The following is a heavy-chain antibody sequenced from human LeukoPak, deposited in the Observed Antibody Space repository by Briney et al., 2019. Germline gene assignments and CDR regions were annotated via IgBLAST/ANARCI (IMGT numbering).Heavy chain of an antibody. CDR1: AFTFTSYN. D-gene: IGHD4-11*01. CDR3: ARDVSYSNYDDY. V-gene: IGHV3-53*01. Sequence: GGSLRLSRAASAFTFTSYNMNWVRQAPGKGLEWVSVIYSGGSTYYADSVKGRFTISRDNSKNTLYLQMNSLRAEDTAVYYCARDVSYSNYDDYWGQGTLVTVSS. J-gene: IGHJ4*02. CDR2: IYSGGST.